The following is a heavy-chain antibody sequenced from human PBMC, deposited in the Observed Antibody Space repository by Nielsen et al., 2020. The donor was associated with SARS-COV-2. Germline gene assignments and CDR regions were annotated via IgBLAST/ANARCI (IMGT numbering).Heavy chain of an antibody. D-gene: IGHD6-19*01. Sequence: SLKISCAASGFTFSDYYMSWIRQAPGKGLEWVSYISGSGYTNYVDSVKGRFTISRDNAKNSLYLQMNSLRAEDTAVYYCAKRSGYTSGWYGDYWGQGTLVTVSS. CDR3: AKRSGYTSGWYGDY. CDR1: GFTFSDYY. J-gene: IGHJ4*02. V-gene: IGHV3-11*03. CDR2: ISGSGYT.